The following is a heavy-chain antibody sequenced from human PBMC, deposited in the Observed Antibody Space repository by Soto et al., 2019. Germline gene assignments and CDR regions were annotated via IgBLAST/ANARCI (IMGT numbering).Heavy chain of an antibody. J-gene: IGHJ4*02. D-gene: IGHD3-16*01. CDR2: IYWDGYK. Sequence: QITLKESGPTLVKPTQTLTLTCAFSGFSLRTSGVGVGWIRQPPGKALEWLALIYWDGYKHYSPSLKSRLTITEDNPKNQVVLTMTNMDPVDTATYYCAHKGGGDRILDYWGQGTLVTVSS. CDR3: AHKGGGDRILDY. V-gene: IGHV2-5*02. CDR1: GFSLRTSGVG.